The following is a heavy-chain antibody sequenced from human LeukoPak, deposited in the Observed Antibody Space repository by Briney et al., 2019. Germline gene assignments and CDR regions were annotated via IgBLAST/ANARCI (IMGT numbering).Heavy chain of an antibody. D-gene: IGHD1-14*01. Sequence: GRSLRLSCAASGFTFSSYGMHWVRQAPGKGLEWVTVISYDGRKKNYVDSVKGRFIISRDNYKNTVYLQMNSLRAEDTAVYYCARVGPWVNPDYYYYYYMDVWGKGTTVTVSS. CDR2: ISYDGRKK. CDR3: ARVGPWVNPDYYYYYYMDV. V-gene: IGHV3-30*03. CDR1: GFTFSSYG. J-gene: IGHJ6*03.